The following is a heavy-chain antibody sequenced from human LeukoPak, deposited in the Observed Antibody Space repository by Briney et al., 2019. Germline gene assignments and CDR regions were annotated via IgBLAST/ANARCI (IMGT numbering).Heavy chain of an antibody. D-gene: IGHD6-6*01. V-gene: IGHV4-34*01. CDR2: INHSGST. CDR3: ARGPLVSPWDY. J-gene: IGHJ4*02. Sequence: SEPLSLPCAVYGGSFSGYYWSWIRQPPGKGLEWIGEINHSGSTNYNPSLKSRVTISVDTSKNQFSLKLSSVTAADTAVYYCARGPLVSPWDYWGQGTLVTVSS. CDR1: GGSFSGYY.